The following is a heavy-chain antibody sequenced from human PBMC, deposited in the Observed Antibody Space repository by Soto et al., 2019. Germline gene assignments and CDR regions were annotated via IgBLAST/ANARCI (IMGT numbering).Heavy chain of an antibody. Sequence: QVRLEQSGAEVKKPGSSVRVSCQASGGALTSYPIHWVRQAPGQGLEWMGVIDPMFDTSNLAEKFKARVTFTADVSTKTVYMDLTGLRSDDTAVYFCATYPRPYKWIDLWGQGTLLTVSS. CDR2: IDPMFDTS. CDR1: GGALTSYP. CDR3: ATYPRPYKWIDL. D-gene: IGHD1-1*01. V-gene: IGHV1-69*01. J-gene: IGHJ5*02.